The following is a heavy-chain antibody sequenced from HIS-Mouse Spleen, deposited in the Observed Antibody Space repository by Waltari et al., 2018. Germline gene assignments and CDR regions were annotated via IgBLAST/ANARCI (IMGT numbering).Heavy chain of an antibody. J-gene: IGHJ3*02. D-gene: IGHD1-1*01. CDR3: AHQPTGTNAFDI. V-gene: IGHV2-5*02. CDR2: IYWDDYK. Sequence: QITLKESGPTLVKPTQTLTLTCTFSGFSLSTSGVGVGWIRQPPGKALEWLALIYWDDYKHYSPSLKSRLTITKDTSKNQVVLTMTNMDPVETATYYCAHQPTGTNAFDIWGQGTMVTVSS. CDR1: GFSLSTSGVG.